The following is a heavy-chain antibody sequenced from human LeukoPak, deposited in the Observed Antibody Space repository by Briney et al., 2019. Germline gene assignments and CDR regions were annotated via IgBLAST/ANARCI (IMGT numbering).Heavy chain of an antibody. J-gene: IGHJ3*02. Sequence: GGSLRLSCAASGFPFSSYGMSWVRQAPGKGLEWVSSISGNGRYTYYADSVKGRFTISRDNSNNTVYLHMNSLRAEDTAMYYCARARRGLGIFAFDIWGQGTIVTVSS. CDR1: GFPFSSYG. CDR3: ARARRGLGIFAFDI. D-gene: IGHD3-10*01. V-gene: IGHV3-23*01. CDR2: ISGNGRYT.